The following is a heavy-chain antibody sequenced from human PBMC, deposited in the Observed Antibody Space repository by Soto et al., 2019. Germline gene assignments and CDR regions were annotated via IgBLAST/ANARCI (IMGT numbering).Heavy chain of an antibody. CDR2: ISHSGTT. CDR1: GGSISSSNW. V-gene: IGHV4-4*02. CDR3: ARVLRAVAGTLSAFDI. J-gene: IGHJ3*02. D-gene: IGHD6-19*01. Sequence: QVQLQESGPGLVKPSGTLSLTCAVSGGSISSSNWWSWVRQPPGKGLEWIGEISHSGTTNYNPSLKSRVTRAVDKSKNQFSLKRRSVTAADTAVYYGARVLRAVAGTLSAFDIWGQGTLVTVSS.